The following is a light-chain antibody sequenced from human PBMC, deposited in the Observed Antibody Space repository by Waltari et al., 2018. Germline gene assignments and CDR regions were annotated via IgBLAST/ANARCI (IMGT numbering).Light chain of an antibody. CDR3: MQARQTPYT. CDR2: LGS. J-gene: IGKJ2*01. V-gene: IGKV2-28*01. CDR1: QRLLDRNGYNY. Sequence: IVMTQSPLSLPVTPGEAASISCRASQRLLDRNGYNYLDWYLQKPGQSPQLLIYLGSTRASGVHERCSGDASGTQFTLRISRVEAEDVGVYYCMQARQTPYTFGQGTKLEIK.